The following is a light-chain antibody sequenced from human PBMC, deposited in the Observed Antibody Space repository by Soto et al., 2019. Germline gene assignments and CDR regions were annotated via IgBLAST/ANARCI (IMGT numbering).Light chain of an antibody. J-gene: IGKJ1*01. CDR2: RAS. CDR3: QQYNSFPWT. Sequence: DIPMTHSPSTLSASVGDRVTITCRASQNVNTWLAWYRQKPGEAPKVLIYRASNLERGVPSRFSGSGSGTEFTLTISSLLPEDFATYYCQQYNSFPWTFGQGTKVDI. V-gene: IGKV1-5*03. CDR1: QNVNTW.